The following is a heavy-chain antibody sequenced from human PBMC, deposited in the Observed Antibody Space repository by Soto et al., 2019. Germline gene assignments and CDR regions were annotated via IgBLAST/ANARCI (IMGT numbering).Heavy chain of an antibody. D-gene: IGHD3-10*01. V-gene: IGHV1-8*01. Sequence: SVKVSCKTSGYTFSTYDINWVRQAPGQGLEWMGWMNPNSGDTGYAQKFLGRLTMTRDSTIRTVYMELSSLSSEDTAVYYCATVNYYASRRYQDCFYFDALDVWG. CDR1: GYTFSTYD. CDR2: MNPNSGDT. J-gene: IGHJ6*02. CDR3: ATVNYYASRRYQDCFYFDALDV.